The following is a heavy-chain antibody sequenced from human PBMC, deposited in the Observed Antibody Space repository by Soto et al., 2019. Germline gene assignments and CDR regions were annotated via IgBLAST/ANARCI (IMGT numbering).Heavy chain of an antibody. CDR1: GFTFSSHA. D-gene: IGHD3-3*01. J-gene: IGHJ6*02. V-gene: IGHV3-23*01. Sequence: EVQLLESGGGLVQPGGSLRLSCAASGFTFSSHAMSWVRQAPGKGLEWVSAISGSGGSTYYADSVKGRFTISRDNSKNTLYLQMNSLRAEDTAVYYCAKDHYDFWSGYSHYYYYYGMDVWGQGTTVTVSS. CDR2: ISGSGGST. CDR3: AKDHYDFWSGYSHYYYYYGMDV.